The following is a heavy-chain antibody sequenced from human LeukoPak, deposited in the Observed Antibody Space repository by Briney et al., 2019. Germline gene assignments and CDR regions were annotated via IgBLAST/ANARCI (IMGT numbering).Heavy chain of an antibody. D-gene: IGHD5-24*01. J-gene: IGHJ4*02. CDR1: GFTFSSYG. V-gene: IGHV3-30*02. CDR2: IRYDGSNK. CDR3: AKKARDGIVTNYYFDY. Sequence: GGSLRLSCAASGFTFSSYGMHWVRQAPGKGLEWVAFIRYDGSNKYYADSVRGRFTISRDNSKNTLYLQMNSLRAEDTAVYYCAKKARDGIVTNYYFDYWGQGTLVTVSS.